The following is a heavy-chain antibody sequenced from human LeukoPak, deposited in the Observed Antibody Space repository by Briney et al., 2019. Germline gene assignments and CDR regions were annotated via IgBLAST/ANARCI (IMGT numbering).Heavy chain of an antibody. CDR2: TYYRSKWYN. J-gene: IGHJ4*02. CDR1: GDSVSSNTAA. Sequence: SQTLSLTCAISGDSVSSNTAAWNWIRQSPSTGLEWLGRTYYRSKWYNEYAVSVKSRITVNPDTSKNQFSLQLSSVIPEDTAVYYCARYYYTSFDYWSQGTLVTVSS. V-gene: IGHV6-1*01. D-gene: IGHD3-3*01. CDR3: ARYYYTSFDY.